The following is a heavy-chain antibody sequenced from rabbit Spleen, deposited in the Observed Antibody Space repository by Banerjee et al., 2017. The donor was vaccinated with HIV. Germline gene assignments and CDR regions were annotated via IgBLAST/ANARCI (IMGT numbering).Heavy chain of an antibody. CDR3: VRGASSTGYYSL. CDR1: GFSFSNDYY. D-gene: IGHD1-1*01. V-gene: IGHV1S45*01. CDR2: IVTGSGTT. J-gene: IGHJ4*01. Sequence: QERLEESGGGLVKPEGSLTLTCTASGFSFSNDYYMCGVRQAPGKGLEWIGCIVTGSGTTYYASWAKGRFTISKTSSTTVTLQMTSLTAADTATYFCVRGASSTGYYSLWGPGTLVTVS.